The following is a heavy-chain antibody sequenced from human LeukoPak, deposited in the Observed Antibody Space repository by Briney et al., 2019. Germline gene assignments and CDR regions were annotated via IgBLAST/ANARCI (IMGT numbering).Heavy chain of an antibody. CDR1: GGSFSGYY. CDR3: ARGVYDSSGYHYSPRLGFDY. J-gene: IGHJ4*02. CDR2: INHSGST. V-gene: IGHV4-34*01. Sequence: SETLSLTCAVYGGSFSGYYWSWIRQPPGKGLEWIGEINHSGSTNYNPSLKSRVTISVDTSKNQFSLKLSSVTAADTAVYYCARGVYDSSGYHYSPRLGFDYWGQGTLVTVSS. D-gene: IGHD3-22*01.